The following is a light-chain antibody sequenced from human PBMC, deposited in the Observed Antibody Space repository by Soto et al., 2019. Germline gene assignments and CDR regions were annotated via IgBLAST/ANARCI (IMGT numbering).Light chain of an antibody. V-gene: IGLV2-14*01. CDR3: SSYTSSSTLEV. CDR2: DVS. J-gene: IGLJ2*01. CDR1: SSDVGGYNY. Sequence: HSALTQPASVSGSPGQSITISCTGTSSDVGGYNYVSWYQQHPGKAPKLMIYDVSYRPSGVSNRFSGSKSGNTASLTISGLQPEDEADYYCSSYTSSSTLEVFGGGTKLTVL.